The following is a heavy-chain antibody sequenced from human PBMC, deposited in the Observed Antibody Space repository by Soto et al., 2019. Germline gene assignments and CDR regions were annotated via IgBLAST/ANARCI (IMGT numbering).Heavy chain of an antibody. CDR3: ARGSCSSTSCYKEYYFDL. D-gene: IGHD2-2*02. V-gene: IGHV1-69*13. Sequence: SVKVSCKASGGTFSGYSISWVRQAPGQGLEWMGEIIPMFGTSNYAQKFQGRVTITADESTSTAYMELSSLRSEDTAVYYCARGSCSSTSCYKEYYFDLWGQGTLVTVSS. CDR1: GGTFSGYS. J-gene: IGHJ4*01. CDR2: IIPMFGTS.